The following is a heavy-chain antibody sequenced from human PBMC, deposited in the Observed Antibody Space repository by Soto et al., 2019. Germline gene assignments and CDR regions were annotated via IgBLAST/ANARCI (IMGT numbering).Heavy chain of an antibody. CDR3: ARDYYDSSGAPRHYFDY. J-gene: IGHJ4*02. CDR2: IYYSGST. CDR1: GGSISSYY. D-gene: IGHD3-22*01. Sequence: SETLSLTCTVSGGSISSYYWSWIRQPPGKGLEWIGYIYYSGSTNYNPSLKSRVTISVDTSKNQFSLKLSSVTAADTAVYYCARDYYDSSGAPRHYFDYWGQGTLVTVSS. V-gene: IGHV4-59*12.